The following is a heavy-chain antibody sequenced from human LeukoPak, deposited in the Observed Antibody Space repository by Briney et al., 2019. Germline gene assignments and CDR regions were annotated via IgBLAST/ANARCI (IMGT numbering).Heavy chain of an antibody. J-gene: IGHJ4*02. D-gene: IGHD2-2*01. V-gene: IGHV3-74*01. Sequence: PGGSLRLSCAASGFTFSRHWMHWVHQAPGKGLVWISRINSDASDTNYADFVKGRFTISRDNAKNTVYLQINSLRDEDTAVYCCARICSSTDCLIPDWGQGTLVTVSS. CDR1: GFTFSRHW. CDR3: ARICSSTDCLIPD. CDR2: INSDASDT.